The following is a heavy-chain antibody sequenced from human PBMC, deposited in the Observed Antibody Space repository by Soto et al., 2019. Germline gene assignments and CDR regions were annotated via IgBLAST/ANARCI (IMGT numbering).Heavy chain of an antibody. D-gene: IGHD3-3*01. Sequence: QVQLVQSGAEVKKPGASVKVSCKASGYTFTNNGITWVRQAPGQGLEWMGWISPYNDNANNAQKFQGRITMTTDTSTSTAYMELRSLRSDDTAVYYCARGPYDFWSGAYYYFAMDVWGQGTTVTDSS. CDR3: ARGPYDFWSGAYYYFAMDV. V-gene: IGHV1-18*04. CDR1: GYTFTNNG. J-gene: IGHJ6*02. CDR2: ISPYNDNA.